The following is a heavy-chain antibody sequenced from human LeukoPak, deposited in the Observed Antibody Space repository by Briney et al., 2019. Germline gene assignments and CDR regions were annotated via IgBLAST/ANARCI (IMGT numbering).Heavy chain of an antibody. D-gene: IGHD6-13*01. CDR2: ISSSSSYI. J-gene: IGHJ4*02. Sequence: GGSLRLSCAASGFTFSSYSMNWVRQAPGKGLEWVSSISSSSSYIYYADSVKGRFTISRDNAKNSLYLQMNSLRAEDTAVYYGARGRSAAAGKFDYWGQGTLVTVSS. CDR1: GFTFSSYS. CDR3: ARGRSAAAGKFDY. V-gene: IGHV3-21*01.